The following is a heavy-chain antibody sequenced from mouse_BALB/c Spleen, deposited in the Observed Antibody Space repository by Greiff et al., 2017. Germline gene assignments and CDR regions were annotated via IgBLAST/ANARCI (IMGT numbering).Heavy chain of an antibody. D-gene: IGHD1-1*01. V-gene: IGHV1-9*01. CDR1: GYTFSSYW. CDR3: ARGVVATYYAMDY. CDR2: ILPGSGST. Sequence: QVQLQQSGAELMKPGASVKISCKATGYTFSSYWIEWVKQRPGHGLEWIGEILPGSGSTNYNEKFKGKATFTADTSSNTAYMQLSSLTSEDSAVYYCARGVVATYYAMDYWGQGTSVTVSS. J-gene: IGHJ4*01.